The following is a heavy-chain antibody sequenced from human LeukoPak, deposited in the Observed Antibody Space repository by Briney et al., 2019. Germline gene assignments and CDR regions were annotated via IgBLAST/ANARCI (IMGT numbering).Heavy chain of an antibody. CDR2: ISSSSSYI. CDR3: ARDLNGKMGAFDY. J-gene: IGHJ4*02. D-gene: IGHD1-26*01. Sequence: KPGGSLRLSCAASGFTVSSNYMSWVRQAPGKGLEWVSSISSSSSYIYYADSVKGRFTISRDNAKNSLYLQMNSLRAEDTAVYYCARDLNGKMGAFDYWGQGTLVTVSS. CDR1: GFTVSSNY. V-gene: IGHV3-21*01.